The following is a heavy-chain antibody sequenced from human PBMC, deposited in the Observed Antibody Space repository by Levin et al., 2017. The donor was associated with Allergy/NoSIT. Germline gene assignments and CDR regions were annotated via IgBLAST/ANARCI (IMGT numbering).Heavy chain of an antibody. D-gene: IGHD3-16*02. V-gene: IGHV3-15*01. J-gene: IGHJ4*02. CDR1: GFTFSNAW. Sequence: KAGGSLRLSCAASGFTFSNAWMSWVRQAPGKGLEWVGRIKSKTDGGTTDYTAPVKGRFTISRDDSKNTLYLQMNSLKTEDTGVYYCTALRQIYDYVWGTYRYREDWGQGTLVTVSS. CDR2: IKSKTDGGTT. CDR3: TALRQIYDYVWGTYRYRED.